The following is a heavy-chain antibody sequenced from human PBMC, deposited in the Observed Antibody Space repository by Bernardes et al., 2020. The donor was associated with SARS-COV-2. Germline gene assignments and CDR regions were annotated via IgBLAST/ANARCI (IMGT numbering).Heavy chain of an antibody. Sequence: GGSLRLSCAASGFTFFAYGMPWVRQAPGKGLEWVAFISYDESNKYYADSVKGRFTISRDNAKNSLYLQMNSLRAEDTAVYYCAEGATGGVLSSNFDYGGQGTLVTVSS. CDR3: AEGATGGVLSSNFDY. CDR1: GFTFFAYG. J-gene: IGHJ4*02. D-gene: IGHD3-16*02. V-gene: IGHV3-30*18. CDR2: ISYDESNK.